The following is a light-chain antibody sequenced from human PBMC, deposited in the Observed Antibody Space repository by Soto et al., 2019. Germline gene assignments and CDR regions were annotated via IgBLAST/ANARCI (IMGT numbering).Light chain of an antibody. CDR3: QQYGSSPLMYT. CDR2: AAS. J-gene: IGKJ2*01. CDR1: QSISSSY. V-gene: IGKV3-20*01. Sequence: EIVLTQSPGTLSLSPGERATLSCRASQSISSSYLAWYQQQPGQAPRLLIYAASSRATGIPDRFSGSGSGTYFTLTISRLEPEDFAVYYCQQYGSSPLMYTFGQGTKLEIK.